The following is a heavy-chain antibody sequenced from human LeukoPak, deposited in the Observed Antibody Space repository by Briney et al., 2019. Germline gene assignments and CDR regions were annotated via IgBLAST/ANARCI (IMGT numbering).Heavy chain of an antibody. D-gene: IGHD3-10*01. V-gene: IGHV4-61*02. Sequence: KTSETLSLTCTVSGGSISSGSYYWSWIRQPAGKGLEWIGRIYTSGSTNYNPSLKSRVTISVDTSKNQFSLKLSSVTAADTAVYYCARLLWFGESPLFDYWGQGTLVTVSS. CDR1: GGSISSGSYY. CDR3: ARLLWFGESPLFDY. CDR2: IYTSGST. J-gene: IGHJ4*02.